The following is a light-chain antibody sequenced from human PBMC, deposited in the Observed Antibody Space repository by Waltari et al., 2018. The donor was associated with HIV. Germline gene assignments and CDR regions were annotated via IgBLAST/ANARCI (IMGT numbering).Light chain of an antibody. CDR3: QQRSTWPSLT. Sequence: ELVLTQSPATLSLSPGERATLSCRASQSVSSYLAWYQQKRGQAPRLRIYDASNRATGIPARFSGSGSGTDFTLTISSLEPEDFAIYYCQQRSTWPSLTFGGGTKVEIK. CDR1: QSVSSY. CDR2: DAS. J-gene: IGKJ4*01. V-gene: IGKV3-11*01.